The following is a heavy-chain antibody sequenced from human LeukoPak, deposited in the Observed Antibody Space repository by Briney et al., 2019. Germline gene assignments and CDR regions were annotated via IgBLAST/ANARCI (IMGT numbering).Heavy chain of an antibody. D-gene: IGHD1-26*01. CDR3: ARLRLSGGSFSVGWFDP. CDR2: IFHSGTT. CDR1: GGSLSSSNW. Sequence: PSGTLSLTCSVSGGSLSSSNWWSWVRQSPGKGLEWIGEIFHSGTTRYKASLESRVTMLLDKSKNQFSLRLNSVTAADTAVYFCARLRLSGGSFSVGWFDPWGQGIQVTVSS. V-gene: IGHV4-4*02. J-gene: IGHJ5*02.